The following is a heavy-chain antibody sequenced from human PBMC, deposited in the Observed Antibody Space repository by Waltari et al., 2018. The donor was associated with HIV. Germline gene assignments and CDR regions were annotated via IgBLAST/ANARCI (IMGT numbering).Heavy chain of an antibody. CDR1: GFTFTSYW. CDR3: ATSRTFDY. CDR2: IKQDGSEK. J-gene: IGHJ4*02. V-gene: IGHV3-7*01. Sequence: ELQLVESGGGLVQPGGSLRLSCEASGFTFTSYWMTWVRQAPGKGLEWVANIKQDGSEKNYGDSGKGRFTISRDNAKNSLYLQMNSLRAEDTAVYYCATSRTFDYWGQGTLVTVSS.